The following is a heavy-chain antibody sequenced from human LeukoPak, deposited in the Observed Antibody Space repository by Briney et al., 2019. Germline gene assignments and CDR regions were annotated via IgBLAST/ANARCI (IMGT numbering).Heavy chain of an antibody. CDR1: GFTFDDYA. Sequence: GGSLRLSCAASGFTFDDYAMHWVRQAPGKGLEWVSGISWNSGSIGYADSVKGRFTISRDNAKNSLYLQMNSLRAEDTALYYCAKDKSYSSSWYASYIWGQGTMVTVSS. V-gene: IGHV3-9*01. J-gene: IGHJ3*02. CDR3: AKDKSYSSSWYASYI. CDR2: ISWNSGSI. D-gene: IGHD6-13*01.